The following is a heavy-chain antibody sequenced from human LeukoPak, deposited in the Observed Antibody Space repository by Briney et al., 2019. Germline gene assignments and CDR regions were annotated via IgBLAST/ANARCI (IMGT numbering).Heavy chain of an antibody. CDR3: VRNSNYYGMDV. D-gene: IGHD4-23*01. CDR2: ISYDGSNK. V-gene: IGHV3-30-3*01. Sequence: PGRSLRLSCAASGFTFSSYAMHWVRQAPGKGLEWVAVISYDGSNKYYADSVKGRFTISRDNSKNTLYLQMNSLRAEDTAVYYCVRNSNYYGMDVWGQGTTVTVSS. J-gene: IGHJ6*02. CDR1: GFTFSSYA.